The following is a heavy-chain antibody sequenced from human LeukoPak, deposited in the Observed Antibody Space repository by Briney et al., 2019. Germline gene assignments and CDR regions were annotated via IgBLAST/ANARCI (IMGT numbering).Heavy chain of an antibody. D-gene: IGHD3-3*01. V-gene: IGHV4-59*01. CDR3: AKDLEYDFWSGYRFDP. CDR2: IYYSGST. Sequence: PSETLSLTCTVSGGSISSCYWSWIRQPPGKGLEWIGYIYYSGSTNYNPSLKSRVTISVDTSKNQFSLKLSSVTAADTAVYYCAKDLEYDFWSGYRFDPWGQGTLVTVSS. J-gene: IGHJ5*02. CDR1: GGSISSCY.